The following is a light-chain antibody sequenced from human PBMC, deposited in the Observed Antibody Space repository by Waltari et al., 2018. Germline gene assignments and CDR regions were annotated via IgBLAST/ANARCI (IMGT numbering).Light chain of an antibody. V-gene: IGLV3-21*02. J-gene: IGLJ1*01. CDR1: NIATRS. CDR3: QVWDRSTKYI. CDR2: ADT. Sequence: SFDLTQPRSVSLSPGQTASITCGGDNIATRSVQLYQPKPPLAAVLVIYADTDRPAGIPARFSGSNSGNTATLTISGVEAGDEADYYCQVWDRSTKYIFGTGTRLTVL.